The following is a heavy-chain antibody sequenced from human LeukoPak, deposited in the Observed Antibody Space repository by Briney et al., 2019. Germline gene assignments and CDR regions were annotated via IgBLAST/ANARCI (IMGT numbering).Heavy chain of an antibody. CDR2: IYHSGST. CDR3: ASSMTTGDNWFDP. CDR1: GGSISSGGYY. D-gene: IGHD4-11*01. Sequence: PSQTLSLTCTVSGGSISSGGYYWSWIRQPPGKGLEWIGYIYHSGSTYYNPSLKSRVTISVDRSKNQFSLKLSSVTAADTAVYYCASSMTTGDNWFDPWGQGTLVTVSS. J-gene: IGHJ5*02. V-gene: IGHV4-30-2*01.